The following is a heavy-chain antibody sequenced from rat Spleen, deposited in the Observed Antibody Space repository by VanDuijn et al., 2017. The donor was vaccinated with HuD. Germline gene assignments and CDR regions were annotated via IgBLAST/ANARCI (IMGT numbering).Heavy chain of an antibody. CDR2: ITNTGGST. V-gene: IGHV5-31*01. CDR1: GFTFNDYW. J-gene: IGHJ2*01. CDR3: TRERDYYSSYIYDY. Sequence: EVQLVESGGGLVQPGRSLKLSCAASGFTFNDYWMTWIRQAPGKGLEWVASITNTGGSTYYPDSVKGRFTISRDNAKSTLYLQMNSLRSEDTATYYCTRERDYYSSYIYDYWGQGVMVTVSS. D-gene: IGHD1-2*01.